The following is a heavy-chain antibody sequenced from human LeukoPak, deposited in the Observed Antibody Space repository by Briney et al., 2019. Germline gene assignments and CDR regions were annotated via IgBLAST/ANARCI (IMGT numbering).Heavy chain of an antibody. CDR1: GGSFSGYY. V-gene: IGHV4-4*07. CDR3: ARERDYDFDY. Sequence: PSETLSLTCAVYGGSFSGYYWSWIRQPAGKGLEWIGRIYTSGSTNYNPSLKSRVTMSVDTSKNQFSLKLSSVTAADTAVYYCARERDYDFDYWGQGTLVTVSS. D-gene: IGHD3-16*01. J-gene: IGHJ4*02. CDR2: IYTSGST.